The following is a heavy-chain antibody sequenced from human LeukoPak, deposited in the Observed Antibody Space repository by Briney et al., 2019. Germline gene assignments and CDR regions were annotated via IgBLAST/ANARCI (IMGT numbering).Heavy chain of an antibody. D-gene: IGHD3-3*01. CDR3: ARPITIFGVVIREGEV. Sequence: SETLSLTCAVYGGSFSGYYWSWIRQPPGKGLEWIGEINHSGSTNYNPSLKSRVTISVDTSKNQFSLKLSSVTAADTAAYYCARPITIFGVVIREGEVWGQGTLVTVSS. V-gene: IGHV4-34*01. J-gene: IGHJ4*02. CDR2: INHSGST. CDR1: GGSFSGYY.